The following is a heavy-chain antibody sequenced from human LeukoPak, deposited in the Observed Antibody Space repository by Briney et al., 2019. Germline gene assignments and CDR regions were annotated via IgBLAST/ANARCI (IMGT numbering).Heavy chain of an antibody. CDR1: GFTFSSYG. J-gene: IGHJ4*02. V-gene: IGHV3-30*18. CDR3: AKGYSSSAGLGGY. Sequence: PGGSLRLSCAASGFTFSSYGMHWVRQAPGKGLEWVAVISYDGSNKYYADSVKGRFTISRDNSKNTLYLQMNSLRAEDTGVYYCAKGYSSSAGLGGYWGQGTLVTVSS. CDR2: ISYDGSNK. D-gene: IGHD6-6*01.